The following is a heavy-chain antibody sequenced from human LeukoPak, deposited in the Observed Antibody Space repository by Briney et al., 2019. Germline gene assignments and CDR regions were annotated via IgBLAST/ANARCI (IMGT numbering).Heavy chain of an antibody. CDR2: ISYDGGEK. CDR1: GFILSSYA. CDR3: AKDQGSTSCYLDY. Sequence: GGSLRLSCAASGFILSSYAMHWVRQAPGKGLEWVAVISYDGGEKHYADSVKGRFTISRDNSKNTLYLQMNSLRAEDTAVYYCAKDQGSTSCYLDYWGQGTLVTVSS. V-gene: IGHV3-30-3*01. D-gene: IGHD2-2*01. J-gene: IGHJ4*02.